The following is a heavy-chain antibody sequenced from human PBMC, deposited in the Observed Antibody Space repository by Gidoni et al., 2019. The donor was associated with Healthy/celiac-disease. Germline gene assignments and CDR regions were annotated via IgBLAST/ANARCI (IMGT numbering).Heavy chain of an antibody. CDR1: GFPFSSYW. CDR3: ARGGSFDGGYFDL. CDR2: IKQDGSEK. Sequence: EVQLVESGGGLVQPGGSLRLSCAASGFPFSSYWMSWVRQAPGKGLGWVANIKQDGSEKYYVDSVKGRFTISRDNAKNSLYLQMNSLRAEDTAVYYCARGGSFDGGYFDLWGRGTLVTVSS. D-gene: IGHD1-26*01. V-gene: IGHV3-7*01. J-gene: IGHJ2*01.